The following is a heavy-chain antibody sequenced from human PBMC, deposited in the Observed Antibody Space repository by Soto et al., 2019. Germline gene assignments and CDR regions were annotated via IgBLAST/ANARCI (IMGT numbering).Heavy chain of an antibody. CDR3: AKDRYYDYVWGSYRYGPFYFDY. Sequence: GRPLRLSCAASGVTFSSYAMSWVRQATGKGLEWVSAISGSGGSTYYADSVKGRFTISRDNSKNTLYLQMNSLRAEDTAVYYCAKDRYYDYVWGSYRYGPFYFDYWGQGTLVTVSS. CDR1: GVTFSSYA. CDR2: ISGSGGST. D-gene: IGHD3-16*02. V-gene: IGHV3-23*01. J-gene: IGHJ4*02.